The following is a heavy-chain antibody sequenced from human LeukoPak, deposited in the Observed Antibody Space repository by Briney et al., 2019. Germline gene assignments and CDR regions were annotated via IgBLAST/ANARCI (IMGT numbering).Heavy chain of an antibody. CDR2: IYSGVTT. Sequence: GGSLRLSCAASGFTVSSNFMSWVRQAPGKGLEWVSVIYSGVTTYYADSVKGRFTISRDNSKNTLYLQMDSLRAEDTAVYYCAQDPGSDFWSGSYMDVWGKGTTVTVSS. D-gene: IGHD3-3*01. J-gene: IGHJ6*03. V-gene: IGHV3-66*01. CDR1: GFTVSSNF. CDR3: AQDPGSDFWSGSYMDV.